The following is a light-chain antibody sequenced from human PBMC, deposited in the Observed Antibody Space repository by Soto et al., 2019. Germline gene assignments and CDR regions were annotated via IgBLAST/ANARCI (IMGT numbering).Light chain of an antibody. CDR3: LQHYSSPPWT. CDR1: QGIRDD. J-gene: IGKJ1*01. Sequence: DIQMTQSPSSLSASVGDRITIACRASQGIRDDLNWYQQKPGKAPKHLIYAASSLERGVPSRVRGSGSEREFPLTISDLQPEDFAEYCWLQHYSSPPWTFGQGTKGEVK. V-gene: IGKV1-17*02. CDR2: AAS.